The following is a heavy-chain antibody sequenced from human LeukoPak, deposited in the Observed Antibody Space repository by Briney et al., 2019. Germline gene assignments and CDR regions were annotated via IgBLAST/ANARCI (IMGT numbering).Heavy chain of an antibody. CDR3: ARGAAQGDSDY. V-gene: IGHV3-21*01. D-gene: IGHD2-15*01. J-gene: IGHJ4*02. CDR1: GFTFSSYS. Sequence: GGSLRLSCAASGFTFSSYSMNWVRQAPGKGLEWVSSISSSSSYIYYADSVKGRFTISRDNAKNSLYLQMNSLRAEDTAVYYCARGAAQGDSDYWGQGTLVTVSS. CDR2: ISSSSSYI.